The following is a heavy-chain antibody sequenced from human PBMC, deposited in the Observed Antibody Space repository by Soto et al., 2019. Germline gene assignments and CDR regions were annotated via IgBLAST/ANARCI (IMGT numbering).Heavy chain of an antibody. V-gene: IGHV3-23*01. D-gene: IGHD3-10*01. CDR3: AKDRVYYYYYMDV. CDR1: GFTFSSYA. J-gene: IGHJ6*03. Sequence: EVQLLESGGGLVRPGGSLRLSCAASGFTFSSYAMSWVRQAPGKGLEWVSAISGSGGSTYYADSVKGRFTISRDNSKNTLYLQMNSLRAEDTAVYYCAKDRVYYYYYMDVWGKGTTVTVSS. CDR2: ISGSGGST.